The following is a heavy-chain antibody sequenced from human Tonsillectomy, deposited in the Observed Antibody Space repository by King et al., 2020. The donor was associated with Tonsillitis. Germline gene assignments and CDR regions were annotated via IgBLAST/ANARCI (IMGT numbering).Heavy chain of an antibody. CDR1: GFTFSSSG. CDR3: ARDGELGQQLVSPYFDY. CDR2: ISSDGSRK. J-gene: IGHJ4*02. V-gene: IGHV3-33*05. Sequence: VQLVESGGGVVQPGRSLRLSCAASGFTFSSSGMHWVRQAPGKGLEWVAVISSDGSRKYYADSVKGRFTISRDNSKNTLFVRMNSLTAEDTAVYYCARDGELGQQLVSPYFDYWGQGTLVTVSS. D-gene: IGHD6-13*01.